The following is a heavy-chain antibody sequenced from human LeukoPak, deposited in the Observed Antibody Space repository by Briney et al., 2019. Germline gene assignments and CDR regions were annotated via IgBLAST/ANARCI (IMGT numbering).Heavy chain of an antibody. D-gene: IGHD6-19*01. Sequence: GGSLRLSCAASGFTFSSSWMYWVRQAPGKGLVWVSRINSDESITTYADSVKGRFTISKDNSKNSLYLQMSSLRSEDTALYYCARESERSGWYDYWGQGSLVTVSS. J-gene: IGHJ4*02. CDR1: GFTFSSSW. CDR3: ARESERSGWYDY. CDR2: INSDESIT. V-gene: IGHV3-74*01.